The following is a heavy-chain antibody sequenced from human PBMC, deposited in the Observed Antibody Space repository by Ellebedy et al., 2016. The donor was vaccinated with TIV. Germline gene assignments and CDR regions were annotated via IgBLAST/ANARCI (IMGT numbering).Heavy chain of an antibody. D-gene: IGHD3-9*01. Sequence: AASVKVSCKASGYTFTSYAMHWVRQAPGQRLEWMGWINVGNGNTTYSQKFQGRVTITRDTSASTAYMELSSLRSEDTAVYYCARGYDILTGYHLSFFDYWGPGTLVTVSS. CDR1: GYTFTSYA. J-gene: IGHJ4*02. CDR2: INVGNGNT. V-gene: IGHV1-3*01. CDR3: ARGYDILTGYHLSFFDY.